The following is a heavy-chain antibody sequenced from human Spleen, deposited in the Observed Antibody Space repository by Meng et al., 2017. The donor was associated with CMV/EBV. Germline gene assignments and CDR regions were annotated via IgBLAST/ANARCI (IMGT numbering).Heavy chain of an antibody. CDR2: INPNISGT. V-gene: IGHV1-2*02. CDR1: GYNFTDYH. D-gene: IGHD6-13*01. Sequence: SGYNFTDYHLHWVRPAPGQGLEWMGWINPNISGTNYAQKFRGRVTMTRDTSISTAYMELSRLRSDDTAVYYCAREYSTTSVSWFAPWGQGTLVTVSS. CDR3: AREYSTTSVSWFAP. J-gene: IGHJ5*02.